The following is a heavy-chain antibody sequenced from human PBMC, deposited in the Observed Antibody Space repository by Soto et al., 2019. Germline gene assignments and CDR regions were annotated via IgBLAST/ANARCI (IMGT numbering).Heavy chain of an antibody. CDR1: GFTFSSYN. V-gene: IGHV3-21*01. J-gene: IGHJ4*02. CDR3: ARSGRDFDY. CDR2: IGPSGGYI. D-gene: IGHD3-10*01. Sequence: GGSLRLSCAASGFTFSSYNMNWVRQAPGKGLEWVSSIGPSGGYIYYADSVRGRFTISRDNAKNSLYLQMNSLRAEDTAVYYCARSGRDFDYWGQGTLVTVSS.